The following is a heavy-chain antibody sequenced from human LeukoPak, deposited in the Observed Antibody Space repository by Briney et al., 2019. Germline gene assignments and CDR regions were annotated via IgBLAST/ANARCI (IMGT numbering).Heavy chain of an antibody. CDR2: ISYDGSNE. J-gene: IGHJ4*02. V-gene: IGHV3-30*04. CDR3: AREGYDSSGYYLADDY. D-gene: IGHD3-22*01. Sequence: GGSLRLSCAASGFTFSSYVMHWVRQAPGKGLEWVAIISYDGSNEYYADSVKGRFTISRDNSKNTLYLQMNSLRAEDTAVYYCAREGYDSSGYYLADDYWGQGTLVTVSS. CDR1: GFTFSSYV.